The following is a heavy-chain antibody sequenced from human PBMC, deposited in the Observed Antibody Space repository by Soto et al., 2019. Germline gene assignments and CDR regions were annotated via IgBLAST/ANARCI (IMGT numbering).Heavy chain of an antibody. CDR2: INHSGST. CDR1: GGSFSGYY. D-gene: IGHD4-4*01. J-gene: IGHJ6*03. V-gene: IGHV4-34*01. CDR3: ASYSNHDLYYYYYYMDV. Sequence: SETLSLTCAVYGGSFSGYYWSWIRQPPGKGLEWIGEINHSGSTNYNPSLKSRVTISVDTSKNQSSLKLSSVTAADTAVYYCASYSNHDLYYYYYYMDVWGKGTTDTVSS.